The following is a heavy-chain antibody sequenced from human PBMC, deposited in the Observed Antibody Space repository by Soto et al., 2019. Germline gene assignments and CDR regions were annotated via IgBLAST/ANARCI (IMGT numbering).Heavy chain of an antibody. Sequence: EAQLLESGGGLVQPGGSLRLSCVASGFPFSVYAMSWVRQAPGKGLEWVSGINGGGGNTYYADSVKGRFTISRDNSMNRLHLQMNSLRAEDTAIYYCAKTESFNGYYNAFDYWGRGTQVTVSS. CDR2: INGGGGNT. J-gene: IGHJ4*02. CDR1: GFPFSVYA. D-gene: IGHD3-9*01. V-gene: IGHV3-23*01. CDR3: AKTESFNGYYNAFDY.